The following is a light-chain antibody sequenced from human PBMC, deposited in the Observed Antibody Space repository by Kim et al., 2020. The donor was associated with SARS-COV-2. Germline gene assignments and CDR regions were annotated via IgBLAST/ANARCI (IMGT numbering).Light chain of an antibody. CDR3: SSYTSSSPCMV. V-gene: IGLV2-14*03. Sequence: QSALTQPASVSGSPGQSITISCTGTSSDVGGYNYVSWYQQHPGKAPKLMIYDVSNRPSGVSNRFSGSKSGNTASLTISGLQAEDEADYYCSSYTSSSPCMVFGGGTQLTVL. J-gene: IGLJ2*01. CDR1: SSDVGGYNY. CDR2: DVS.